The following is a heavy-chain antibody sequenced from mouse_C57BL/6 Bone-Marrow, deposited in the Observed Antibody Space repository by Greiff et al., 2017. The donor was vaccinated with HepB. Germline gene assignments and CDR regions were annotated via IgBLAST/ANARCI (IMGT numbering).Heavy chain of an antibody. J-gene: IGHJ2*01. CDR2: IYPGNSDT. CDR1: GYTFTSYW. CDR3: TREGDLDDYDQEN. D-gene: IGHD2-4*01. V-gene: IGHV1-5*01. Sequence: EVQLQQSGTVLARPGASVKMSCKTSGYTFTSYWMHWVKQRPGQGLEWIGAIYPGNSDTSYNQKFKGKAKLTAVTSASTAYMELSSLTNEDSAVYYCTREGDLDDYDQENWGQGTTLTVSS.